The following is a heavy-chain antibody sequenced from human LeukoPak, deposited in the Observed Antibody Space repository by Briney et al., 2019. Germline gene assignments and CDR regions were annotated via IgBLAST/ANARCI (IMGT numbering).Heavy chain of an antibody. J-gene: IGHJ4*02. CDR2: IYSGGST. CDR1: GFTVSSNY. Sequence: GGSLRLSCAASGFTVSSNYMSWVRQAPGKGLEWVSVIYSGGSTYYADSVKGRFTISRDNSKNTLYLQMNSLRAEDTAVYYCARRSNRIIAAADDYWGQGTLVTVSS. V-gene: IGHV3-66*01. CDR3: ARRSNRIIAAADDY. D-gene: IGHD6-13*01.